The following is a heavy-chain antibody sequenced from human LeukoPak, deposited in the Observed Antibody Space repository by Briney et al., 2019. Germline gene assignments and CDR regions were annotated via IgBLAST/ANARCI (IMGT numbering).Heavy chain of an antibody. D-gene: IGHD3-10*01. CDR1: GFTFSSYS. V-gene: IGHV3-21*01. Sequence: PGGSLRLSCAASGFTFSSYSMNWVRHAPGKGLEWVSSITSSSSYIYYADSVKGRFTISGDNAKNSLYLQMNSLRAEDTAVYYCARDMRFGELSWFDPWGQGTLVTVSS. CDR3: ARDMRFGELSWFDP. J-gene: IGHJ5*02. CDR2: ITSSSSYI.